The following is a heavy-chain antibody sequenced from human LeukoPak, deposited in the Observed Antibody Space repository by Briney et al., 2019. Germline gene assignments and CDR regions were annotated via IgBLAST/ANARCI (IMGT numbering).Heavy chain of an antibody. CDR1: GFTFSSYS. J-gene: IGHJ6*03. CDR3: ARDNTVAGMGYYYYYMDV. CDR2: ISSSSSYI. V-gene: IGHV3-21*01. Sequence: GGSLRLSCAASGFTFSSYSMNWVRQAPGKGLEWVSSISSSSSYIYYADSVKGRFTISRDNAKNSLYLQMNSLRAEDTAVYYCARDNTVAGMGYYYYYMDVWGKGTTVTVSS. D-gene: IGHD6-19*01.